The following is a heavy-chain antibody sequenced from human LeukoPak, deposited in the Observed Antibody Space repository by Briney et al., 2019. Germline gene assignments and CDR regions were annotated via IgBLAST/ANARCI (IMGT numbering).Heavy chain of an antibody. Sequence: TGGSLRLSCAASGFTFSSHWMTWVRQAPGKGLERVANIKHDGSERYYGDSVKGRFTISRENARNSLYLEMNSLRAEDTAVYYCAREGTDSNDYHGYFDLWGRGTLVTVSS. V-gene: IGHV3-7*01. D-gene: IGHD3-22*01. CDR3: AREGTDSNDYHGYFDL. CDR1: GFTFSSHW. J-gene: IGHJ2*01. CDR2: IKHDGSER.